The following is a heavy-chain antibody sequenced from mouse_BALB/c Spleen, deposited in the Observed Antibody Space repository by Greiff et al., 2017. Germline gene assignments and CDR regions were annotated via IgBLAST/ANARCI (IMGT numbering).Heavy chain of an antibody. D-gene: IGHD2-13*01. CDR1: GFSLTSYG. Sequence: VKVVESGPGLVAPSQSLSITCTVSGFSLTSYGVHWVRQPPGKGLEWLGVIWAGGSTNYNSALMSRLSISKDNSKSQVFLKMNSLQTDDTAMYYCARDRGSGDWFAYWGQGTLVTVSA. CDR2: IWAGGST. CDR3: ARDRGSGDWFAY. V-gene: IGHV2-9*02. J-gene: IGHJ3*01.